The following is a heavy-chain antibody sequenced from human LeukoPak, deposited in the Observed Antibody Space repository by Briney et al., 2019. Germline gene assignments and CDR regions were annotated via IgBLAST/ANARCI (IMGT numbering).Heavy chain of an antibody. V-gene: IGHV1-69*04. CDR1: GGTFSNYA. D-gene: IGHD1-14*01. CDR3: ATETNAFDF. CDR2: IFPILGSA. J-gene: IGHJ3*01. Sequence: SVKVSCKASGGTFSNYAISWVRQAPGQGLEGMGRIFPILGSANYAQKFQGRVTITADKSTTTAYMELSSLRSEDTAVFYCATETNAFDFWGQGTMVTVSS.